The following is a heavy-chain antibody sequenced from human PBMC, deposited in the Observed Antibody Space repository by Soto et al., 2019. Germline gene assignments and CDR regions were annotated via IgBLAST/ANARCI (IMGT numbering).Heavy chain of an antibody. CDR1: GGSISSYY. V-gene: IGHV4-59*01. J-gene: IGHJ5*02. D-gene: IGHD3-3*01. Sequence: PSETLSLTCTVSGGSISSYYWSWIRQPPGKGLEWIGYIYYNGSTNYNPSLKSRVTISVDTSKNQFSLKLSSVTAADTAVYYCARAYYDFWSGYFNWFGPWGQGTLVTVSS. CDR2: IYYNGST. CDR3: ARAYYDFWSGYFNWFGP.